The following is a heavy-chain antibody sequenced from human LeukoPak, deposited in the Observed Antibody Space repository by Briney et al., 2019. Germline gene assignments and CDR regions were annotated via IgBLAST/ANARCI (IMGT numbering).Heavy chain of an antibody. CDR1: GVTFSSYS. CDR3: ARDRYYDSSGYKREFDY. V-gene: IGHV3-48*01. J-gene: IGHJ4*02. Sequence: QPGGSLRLSCAASGVTFSSYSMNWVRQAPGKGLEWVSYISSSSSTIYYADSVKGRFTISRDNAKNSLYLQMNSLRAEDTAVYYCARDRYYDSSGYKREFDYWGQGTLVTVSS. D-gene: IGHD3-22*01. CDR2: ISSSSSTI.